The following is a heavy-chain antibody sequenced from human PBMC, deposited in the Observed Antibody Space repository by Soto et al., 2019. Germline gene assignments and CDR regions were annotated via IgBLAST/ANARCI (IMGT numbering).Heavy chain of an antibody. V-gene: IGHV4-61*01. CDR1: GGSVSSASFY. J-gene: IGHJ5*02. CDR3: SRGDAINWFDP. Sequence: SETLSLTCTVSGGSVSSASFYWNWIRQPPGKGLEWIGYISYSGSTNYNPSLRSRVTISVDTSKNQFSLRLTSATAADTAVYYCSRGDAINWFDPWGQGTRVTVYS. D-gene: IGHD2-2*01. CDR2: ISYSGST.